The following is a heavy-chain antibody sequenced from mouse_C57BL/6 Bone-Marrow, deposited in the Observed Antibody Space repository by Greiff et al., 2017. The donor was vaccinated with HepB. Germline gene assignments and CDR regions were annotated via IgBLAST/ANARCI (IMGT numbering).Heavy chain of an antibody. J-gene: IGHJ4*01. CDR1: GYTFASYW. V-gene: IGHV1-64*01. D-gene: IGHD1-1*01. CDR2: IHPNSGST. CDR3: ARSGYYGSSYHYYAMDY. Sequence: VKLVESGAELVKPGASVKLSCKASGYTFASYWMHWVKQRPGQGLEWIGMIHPNSGSTNYNEKFKSKATLTVDKSSSTAYMQLSSLTSEDSAVYYCARSGYYGSSYHYYAMDYWGQGTSVTVSS.